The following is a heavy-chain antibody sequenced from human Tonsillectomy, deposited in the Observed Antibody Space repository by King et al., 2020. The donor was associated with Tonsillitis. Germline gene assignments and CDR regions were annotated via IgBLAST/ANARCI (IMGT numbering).Heavy chain of an antibody. Sequence: LQLQESGPGLVKPSETLSLTCIVSGGSISISPNKGGWGWIRQPPGKGLEWIGNLHNDGTTFYNPTLRSRASTSVALSKNQFSLKLRSVTAADTAVYYCARNPSRMYGSARGHLALWGRGTLVTVSS. CDR2: LHNDGTT. CDR1: GGSISISPNKGG. D-gene: IGHD3-10*01. V-gene: IGHV4-39*07. CDR3: ARNPSRMYGSARGHLAL. J-gene: IGHJ2*01.